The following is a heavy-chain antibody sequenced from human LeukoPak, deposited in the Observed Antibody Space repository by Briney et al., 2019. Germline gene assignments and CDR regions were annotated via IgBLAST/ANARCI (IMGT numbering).Heavy chain of an antibody. Sequence: ASVKVSCKASGYTFTTYSMNWVRQAPGKKLEWMGWINPGNGNTKYSQTIQGRITITSDTSASTAYMELSSLRSEDTAVYYCARPDYGDTPPRYWGQGTLVTVSS. V-gene: IGHV1-3*01. CDR3: ARPDYGDTPPRY. CDR1: GYTFTTYS. D-gene: IGHD4-17*01. CDR2: INPGNGNT. J-gene: IGHJ4*02.